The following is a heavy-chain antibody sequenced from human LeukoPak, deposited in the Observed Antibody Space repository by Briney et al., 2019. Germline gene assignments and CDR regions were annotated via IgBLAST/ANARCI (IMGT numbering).Heavy chain of an antibody. CDR1: GFTFSDSW. J-gene: IGHJ4*02. CDR3: ARGGYSGSYYRFS. Sequence: GGSLRLSCAVSGFTFSDSWMHWVRQAPGKGPEWLSRTSKDGSDTVYADSAKGRLTAYRDNAKNTVYLELTNLRPDDTALYYCARGGYSGSYYRFSWGRGTLVTVAS. V-gene: IGHV3-74*01. D-gene: IGHD6-25*01. CDR2: TSKDGSDT.